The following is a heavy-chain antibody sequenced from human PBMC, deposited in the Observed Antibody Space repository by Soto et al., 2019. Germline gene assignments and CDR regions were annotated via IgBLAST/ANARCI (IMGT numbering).Heavy chain of an antibody. D-gene: IGHD3-22*01. CDR2: ISSSGSTI. Sequence: GGSLRLSCAASGFTFSDYYMSWIRQAPGKGLEWVSYISSSGSTIYYADSVKGRFTISRDNAKISLYLQMNSLRAEDTAVYYCARRTHNYYDSSGPPEAFDIWGQGTMVTVSS. J-gene: IGHJ3*02. CDR1: GFTFSDYY. CDR3: ARRTHNYYDSSGPPEAFDI. V-gene: IGHV3-11*01.